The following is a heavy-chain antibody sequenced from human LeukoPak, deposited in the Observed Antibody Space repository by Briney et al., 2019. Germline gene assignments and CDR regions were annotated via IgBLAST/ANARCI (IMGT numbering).Heavy chain of an antibody. D-gene: IGHD4/OR15-4a*01. CDR3: ARDSMGLFAY. CDR1: GFTFSRYW. V-gene: IGHV3-7*03. CDR2: IKQDGSEK. Sequence: PGGSLRLSCAASGFTFSRYWMSWVRQAPGKGLEWVANIKQDGSEKYYVDSVKGRFTISRDNAKNSLYLQMNSLRAEDTAVYYCARDSMGLFAYWGQGTLVTVSS. J-gene: IGHJ4*02.